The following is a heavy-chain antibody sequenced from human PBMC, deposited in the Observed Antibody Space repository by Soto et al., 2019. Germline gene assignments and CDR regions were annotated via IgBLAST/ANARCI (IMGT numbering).Heavy chain of an antibody. CDR1: GESFSGHI. J-gene: IGHJ4*02. CDR2: INHSGSA. V-gene: IGHV4-34*01. CDR3: ARGLITGSHYSGGWYYFDS. D-gene: IGHD6-19*01. Sequence: QVQLQQSGAGLLKPSETLSLTCAVYGESFSGHIWTWIRQTPGKGLQWIGQINHSGSASYNPSLKGRVTESVHTSHRQFSLELSSVTAADTAVYYCARGLITGSHYSGGWYYFDSWGQGTQVTVSS.